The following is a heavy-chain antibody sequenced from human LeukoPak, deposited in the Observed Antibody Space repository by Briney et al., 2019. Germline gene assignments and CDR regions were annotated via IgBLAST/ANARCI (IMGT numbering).Heavy chain of an antibody. D-gene: IGHD4/OR15-4a*01. Sequence: SETLSLTCTVSGGSASSHFWSWIRQPPGKGLEWIGYIYNSGITNYNPSLKSRVTMSVDTSKNQFSLMLRSVTAADTAVYYCARDHLPAGAPGYYMDVWGKGTTVNVSS. CDR1: GGSASSHF. CDR2: IYNSGIT. J-gene: IGHJ6*03. CDR3: ARDHLPAGAPGYYMDV. V-gene: IGHV4-59*02.